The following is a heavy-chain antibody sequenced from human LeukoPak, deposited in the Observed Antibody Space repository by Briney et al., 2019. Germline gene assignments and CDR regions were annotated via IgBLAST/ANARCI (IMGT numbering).Heavy chain of an antibody. J-gene: IGHJ1*01. CDR2: IDQSGTT. Sequence: SETLSLTCVVSGYSISSCYYWGWIRQPPGKGLEWIGRIDQSGTTNYNPSLKSRVTIFVDTSKNQLSLKMSSVTGADTAVYHCASYFAGYVTFWGQGTLVTVSS. V-gene: IGHV4-38-2*01. D-gene: IGHD5-12*01. CDR3: ASYFAGYVTF. CDR1: GYSISSCYY.